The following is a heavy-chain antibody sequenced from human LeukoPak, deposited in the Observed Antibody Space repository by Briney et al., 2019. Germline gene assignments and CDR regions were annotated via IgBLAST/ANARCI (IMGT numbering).Heavy chain of an antibody. CDR1: GFTVSNNY. J-gene: IGHJ5*02. D-gene: IGHD2-2*01. CDR3: ARDRRDCSSTSCFVSPSFDP. Sequence: GGSLRLSCAASGFTVSNNYMSWVRQAPGKGLEWVSVIYSGGSTYYADSVKGRFTISRDTSKNTLSLQMNSLRAEDTAVYYCARDRRDCSSTSCFVSPSFDPWGQGTLVTVSS. V-gene: IGHV3-53*01. CDR2: IYSGGST.